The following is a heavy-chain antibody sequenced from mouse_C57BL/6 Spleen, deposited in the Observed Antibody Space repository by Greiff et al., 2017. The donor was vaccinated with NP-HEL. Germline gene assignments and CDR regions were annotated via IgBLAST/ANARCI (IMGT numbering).Heavy chain of an antibody. CDR1: GYTFTSYW. CDR2: INPSSGYT. V-gene: IGHV1-7*01. CDR3: ARDYGNSYKAMDY. J-gene: IGHJ4*01. Sequence: QVQLQQSGAELAKPGASVKLSCKASGYTFTSYWMHWVKQRPGQGLEWIGYINPSSGYTKYNQKFKDKATLTADKSSSTADMQLSSLTYEDSAVYYCARDYGNSYKAMDYWGQGTSVTVSS. D-gene: IGHD1-1*01.